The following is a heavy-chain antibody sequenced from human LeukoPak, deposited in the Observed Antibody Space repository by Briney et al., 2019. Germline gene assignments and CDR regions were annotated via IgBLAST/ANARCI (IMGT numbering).Heavy chain of an antibody. CDR2: IQYDGSDK. CDR3: AKDGVMLASLIYWYMDV. D-gene: IGHD3-16*01. Sequence: GGSLRLSCAASTFTFSNYGMHWVRQAPGKGLEWLAFIQYDGSDKYYADSVKGRFTISRDNSKNTLYLQMNSLRVEDTAVFYCAKDGVMLASLIYWYMDVRGRGTTVTVSS. CDR1: TFTFSNYG. J-gene: IGHJ6*03. V-gene: IGHV3-30*02.